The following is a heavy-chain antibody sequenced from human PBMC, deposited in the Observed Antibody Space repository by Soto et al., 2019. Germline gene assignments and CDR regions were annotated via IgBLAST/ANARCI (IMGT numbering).Heavy chain of an antibody. CDR1: GSTFTGSY. CDR3: ARSALGLSIYVPTADWCDP. J-gene: IGHJ5*02. D-gene: IGHD2-21*01. CDR2: INPDSGGT. Sequence: GASVKVSCKASGSTFTGSYIHWVRPAPGQGIEWMVWINPDSGGTNYAQNFQGRVTMTRVTSITTAYMELSRLTSDYTAVYFCARSALGLSIYVPTADWCDPWGQGTLVTVSS. V-gene: IGHV1-2*02.